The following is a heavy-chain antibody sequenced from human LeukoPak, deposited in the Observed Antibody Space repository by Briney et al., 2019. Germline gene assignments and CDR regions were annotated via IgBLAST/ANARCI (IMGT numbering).Heavy chain of an antibody. CDR1: GGSISSSSHY. Sequence: SETLSLTCTVSGGSISSSSHYWGWIRQPAGKGLEWIGRVYSSGSTNYNPSLKSRVTMSVDTSKNQFSLKLSTVTAADTAVYYCARHYCGGDCYSRWYFDLWGRGTLVTVSS. J-gene: IGHJ2*01. CDR3: ARHYCGGDCYSRWYFDL. CDR2: VYSSGST. V-gene: IGHV4-61*02. D-gene: IGHD2-21*02.